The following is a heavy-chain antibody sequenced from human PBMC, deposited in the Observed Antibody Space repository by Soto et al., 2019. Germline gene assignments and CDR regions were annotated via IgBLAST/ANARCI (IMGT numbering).Heavy chain of an antibody. CDR2: VIPIFSTA. V-gene: IGHV1-69*01. D-gene: IGHD6-19*01. Sequence: QVQLVQSGAEVKKPGSSVKVSCKASGGTFSSYAISWVRQAPGQGLEWMRGVIPIFSTANSAQKFQGRVTITAAEATSTANRELSSLRSEDTAGYYCAKDLIAVAGSQYYGMDVWGQGTTVTVSS. CDR1: GGTFSSYA. CDR3: AKDLIAVAGSQYYGMDV. J-gene: IGHJ6*02.